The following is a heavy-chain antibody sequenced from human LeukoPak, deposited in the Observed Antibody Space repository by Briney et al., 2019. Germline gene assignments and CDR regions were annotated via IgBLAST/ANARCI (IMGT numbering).Heavy chain of an antibody. Sequence: SGTLSLTCAVSGGSISSSNWWSWVRQPPGKGLEWIGEIYHSGSTNYNPSLKSRDTISVDKSKNQFSLKLSSVTAADTAVYYCARVYSSGWYWDYWGQGTLVTVSS. CDR1: GGSISSSNW. CDR2: IYHSGST. D-gene: IGHD6-19*01. J-gene: IGHJ4*02. CDR3: ARVYSSGWYWDY. V-gene: IGHV4-4*02.